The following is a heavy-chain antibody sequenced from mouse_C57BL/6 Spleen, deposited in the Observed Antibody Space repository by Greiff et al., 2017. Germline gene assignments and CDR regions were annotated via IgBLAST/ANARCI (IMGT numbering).Heavy chain of an antibody. J-gene: IGHJ3*01. CDR1: GYTFTSYW. Sequence: VQLQQPGAELVKPGASVKLSCKASGYTFTSYWMHWVKQRPGQGLEWIGMIHPNSGSTNYNEKFKSKATLTVDKSSSTAYMQHSSLTSEDSAVYYCARRTYDYDKAWCAYWGEESLVTLSA. D-gene: IGHD2-4*01. CDR3: ARRTYDYDKAWCAY. CDR2: IHPNSGST. V-gene: IGHV1-64*01.